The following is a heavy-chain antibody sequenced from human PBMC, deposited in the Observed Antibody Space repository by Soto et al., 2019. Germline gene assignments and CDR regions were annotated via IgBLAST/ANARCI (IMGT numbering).Heavy chain of an antibody. CDR2: ISAYNGNT. CDR1: GYTFTSYG. J-gene: IGHJ6*03. V-gene: IGHV1-18*01. Sequence: ASVKVSCKASGYTFTSYGISWVRQAPGQGLEWMGWISAYNGNTNYAQKLQGRVTMTTDTSTSIAYMELRSLRSDDTAVYYCARSIGEAARHPYYYYYMDVWGKGTTVTVSS. CDR3: ARSIGEAARHPYYYYYMDV. D-gene: IGHD6-6*01.